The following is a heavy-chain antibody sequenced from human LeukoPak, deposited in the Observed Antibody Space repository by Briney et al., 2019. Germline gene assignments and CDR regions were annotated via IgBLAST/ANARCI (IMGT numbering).Heavy chain of an antibody. D-gene: IGHD3-3*01. J-gene: IGHJ4*02. CDR3: ARGPYSDFWSGYPYFDY. CDR2: IYTSGST. V-gene: IGHV4-61*02. Sequence: SQTLSLTCTVSGGSISSGSFYWSWVRQPAGKGLELIGRIYTSGSTSYNPSLKSRVTISVDTSKNHFSLRLSSVTAADTAVYYCARGPYSDFWSGYPYFDYWGQGTLVTVSS. CDR1: GGSISSGSFY.